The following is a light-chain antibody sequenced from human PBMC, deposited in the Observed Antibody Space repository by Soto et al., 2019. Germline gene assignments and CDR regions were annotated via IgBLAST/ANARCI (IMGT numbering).Light chain of an antibody. CDR3: SSYSSRTLDVV. CDR1: GSDVGNYNY. Sequence: QSVLTQPASVSGSPGQSITISCTGTGSDVGNYNYVAWYQQHPGKAPKLMIYEVSNRPSGISYRFSGSKSDNTASLTISGLQAEDEADYFCSSYSSRTLDVVFGGGTKVTVL. J-gene: IGLJ2*01. CDR2: EVS. V-gene: IGLV2-14*01.